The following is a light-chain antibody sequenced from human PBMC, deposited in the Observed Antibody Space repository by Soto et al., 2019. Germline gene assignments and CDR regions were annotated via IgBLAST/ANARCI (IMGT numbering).Light chain of an antibody. Sequence: DIQTTQSPSSLSASVGDRVTITCRASQTIIRYLNWYQQKPLKATKLLISAASSLQSGVPSRFNGRRSGTDFTLISSLQPEDFATYYCQQTYRVPSTFGQGTKMEIK. CDR2: AAS. CDR3: QQTYRVPST. V-gene: IGKV1-39*01. J-gene: IGKJ1*01. CDR1: QTIIRY.